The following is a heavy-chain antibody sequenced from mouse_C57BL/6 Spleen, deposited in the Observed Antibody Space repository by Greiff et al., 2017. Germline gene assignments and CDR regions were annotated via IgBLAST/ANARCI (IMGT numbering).Heavy chain of an antibody. CDR1: GYSITSGYY. J-gene: IGHJ4*01. CDR3: AREWNYAMDY. CDR2: ISYDGSN. Sequence: EVQLQQSGPGLVKPSQSLSLTCSVTGYSITSGYYWNWIRQFPGNKLEWMGYISYDGSNNYNPSLKNRISITRDTSKNQFFLKLNSVTTEDTATYYCAREWNYAMDYWGQGTSVTVSS. V-gene: IGHV3-6*01.